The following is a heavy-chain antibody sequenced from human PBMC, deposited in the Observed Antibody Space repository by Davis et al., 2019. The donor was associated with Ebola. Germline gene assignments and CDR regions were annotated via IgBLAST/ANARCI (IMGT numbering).Heavy chain of an antibody. CDR2: INTNTGNP. CDR1: RGTFSSYA. J-gene: IGHJ3*02. Sequence: ASVKVSCKASRGTFSSYAISWVRQAPGQGLEWMGWINTNTGNPTYAQGFTGRFVFSLDTSVSTAYLQISSLKAEDTAVYYCARGCPAKDGAFDIWGQGTMVTVSS. CDR3: ARGCPAKDGAFDI. D-gene: IGHD4/OR15-4a*01. V-gene: IGHV7-4-1*02.